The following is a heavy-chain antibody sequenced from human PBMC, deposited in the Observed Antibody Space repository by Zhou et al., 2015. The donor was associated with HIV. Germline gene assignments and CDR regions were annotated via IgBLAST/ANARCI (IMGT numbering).Heavy chain of an antibody. Sequence: QVQLVQSGAEVKKPGASVKVSCKASGGTFSSYAISWVRQAPGQGLEWMGGIIPIFGTANYAQKFQGRVTITADESTSTAYMELSSLRSEDTAVYYCARESVTMIVVGGYYYYGMDVWGQGTTVTVSS. D-gene: IGHD3-22*01. V-gene: IGHV1-69*01. CDR2: IIPIFGTA. CDR3: ARESVTMIVVGGYYYYGMDV. J-gene: IGHJ6*02. CDR1: GGTFSSYA.